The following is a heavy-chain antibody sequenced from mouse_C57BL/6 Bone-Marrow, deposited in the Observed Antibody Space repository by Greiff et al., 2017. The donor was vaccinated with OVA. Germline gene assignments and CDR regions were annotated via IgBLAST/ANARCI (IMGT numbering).Heavy chain of an antibody. D-gene: IGHD2-1*01. Sequence: EVKLQQSGPELVKPGASVKISCKASGYTFTDYYMDWVKQSHGKSLEWIGDINPNNGGTSYNQKFKGKATLTVDKSSSTAYMELRSLTSEDSAVYYCARYGNYWYFDVWGTGTTVTVSS. J-gene: IGHJ1*03. CDR2: INPNNGGT. CDR3: ARYGNYWYFDV. CDR1: GYTFTDYY. V-gene: IGHV1-26*01.